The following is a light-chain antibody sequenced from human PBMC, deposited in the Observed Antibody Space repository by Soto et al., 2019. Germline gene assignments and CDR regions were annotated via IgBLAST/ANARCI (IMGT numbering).Light chain of an antibody. Sequence: DIQRTQSPSTLPASVGDRVTITCRASQSISKWLAWYQQKPGTAPKIXIYHASTLESGVPSRFSGSGAGTDCTLTISSLRPEDVATDYCQHLNTCTITFGPGTRLENK. CDR2: HAS. CDR1: QSISKW. CDR3: QHLNTCTIT. V-gene: IGKV1-5*01. J-gene: IGKJ5*01.